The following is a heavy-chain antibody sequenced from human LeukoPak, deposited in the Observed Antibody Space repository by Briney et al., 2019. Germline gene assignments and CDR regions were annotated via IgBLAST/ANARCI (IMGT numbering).Heavy chain of an antibody. CDR1: GYSISSGYY. Sequence: PSETLSLTCTVSGYSISSGYYWGWIRQPPGKGLEWIGSIYHSGSTYYNLSLKSRVTISVDTSKNQFSLKLSSVTAADPAVYYCARDLSSLYYDFWSGLFAYWGQGTLVTVSS. CDR2: IYHSGST. V-gene: IGHV4-38-2*02. J-gene: IGHJ4*02. D-gene: IGHD3-3*01. CDR3: ARDLSSLYYDFWSGLFAY.